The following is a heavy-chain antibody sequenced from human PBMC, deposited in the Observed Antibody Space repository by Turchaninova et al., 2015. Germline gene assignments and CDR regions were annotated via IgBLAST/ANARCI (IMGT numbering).Heavy chain of an antibody. CDR1: GGSISSMSYY. CDR3: ARRKIGLLDY. J-gene: IGHJ4*02. D-gene: IGHD2/OR15-2a*01. Sequence: QLQLQESGPGLVKPSETLSLPCTFSGGSISSMSYYWGWVRQPPGKGLEWIGSIYYSGSTYYNPSLKSRVTISVDTSKNQFSLKLSSVTAADTAVYYCARRKIGLLDYWGQGTLVTVSS. CDR2: IYYSGST. V-gene: IGHV4-39*01.